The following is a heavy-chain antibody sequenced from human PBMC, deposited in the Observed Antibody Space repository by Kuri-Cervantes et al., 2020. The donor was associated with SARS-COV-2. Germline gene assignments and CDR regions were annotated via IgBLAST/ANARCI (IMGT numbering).Heavy chain of an antibody. CDR1: GYTFTGYY. CDR3: ARGGWGYCGGDCYSRYIKTGSFDY. J-gene: IGHJ4*02. CDR2: INPNSGGT. Sequence: ASVKVSCKASGYTFTGYYMHWVRQAPGQGLEWMGWINPNSGGTNYAQKFQGRVTMTRDTSISTAYMELSSLRSEDTAVYYCARGGWGYCGGDCYSRYIKTGSFDYWGQGTLVTVSS. D-gene: IGHD2-21*01. V-gene: IGHV1-2*02.